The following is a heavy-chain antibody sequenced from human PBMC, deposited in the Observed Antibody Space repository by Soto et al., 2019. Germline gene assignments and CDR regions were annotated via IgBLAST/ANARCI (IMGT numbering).Heavy chain of an antibody. CDR2: ISSSSSAI. CDR1: GFTFSSYS. D-gene: IGHD3-10*01. J-gene: IGHJ4*02. V-gene: IGHV3-48*01. CDR3: ARDMPISTSGNYPYYFGY. Sequence: GGSLRLSCAASGFTFSSYSINWVRQAPGKGLEWVSYISSSSSAIYYADSVKGRFTISRDNAKNSLYLQMNSLRAEDTAVYYCARDMPISTSGNYPYYFGYWGQGALVTVSS.